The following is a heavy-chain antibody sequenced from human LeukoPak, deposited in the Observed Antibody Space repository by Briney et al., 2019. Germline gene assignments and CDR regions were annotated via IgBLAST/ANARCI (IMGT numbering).Heavy chain of an antibody. J-gene: IGHJ6*03. CDR2: IYYSGST. CDR3: ARVASGYGGYYYYYYMDV. CDR1: GGSISSSSYY. Sequence: SETLSLTCTVSGGSISSSSYYWGWIRQPPGKGLEWIGSIYYSGSTYYNPSLKSRVTISVDTSKNQFSLKLSSVTAADTAVYYCARVASGYGGYYYYYYMDVWGKGTTVTISS. V-gene: IGHV4-39*07. D-gene: IGHD5-12*01.